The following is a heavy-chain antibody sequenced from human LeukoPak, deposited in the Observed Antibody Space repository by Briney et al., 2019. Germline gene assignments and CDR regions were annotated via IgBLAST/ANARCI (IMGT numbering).Heavy chain of an antibody. J-gene: IGHJ5*02. V-gene: IGHV3-23*01. CDR2: ISGRGKST. D-gene: IGHD6-6*01. CDR3: AKAAVGEQLVHWFDP. CDR1: GFNFSNYA. Sequence: GGSLRLSCAVSGFNFSNYAMSWVRQVPGKGLEWVSLISGRGKSTYYADSVKGRFTISRDNSKNTLYLQMNSPRAEDTAIYYCAKAAVGEQLVHWFDPWGQGTLVTVSS.